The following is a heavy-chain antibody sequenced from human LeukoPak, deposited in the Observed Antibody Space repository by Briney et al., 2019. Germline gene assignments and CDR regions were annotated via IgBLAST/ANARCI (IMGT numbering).Heavy chain of an antibody. CDR2: ISSSSSYI. D-gene: IGHD3-9*01. CDR1: GFTFSSYS. J-gene: IGHJ3*02. CDR3: ARDLYYDILTGSSGPGAFDI. V-gene: IGHV3-21*01. Sequence: GGSLRLSCAASGFTFSSYSMSWVRQAPGKGLEWVSSISSSSSYIYYADSVKGRFTISRDNAKNSLYLQMNSLRAEDTAVYYCARDLYYDILTGSSGPGAFDIWGQGTMVTVSS.